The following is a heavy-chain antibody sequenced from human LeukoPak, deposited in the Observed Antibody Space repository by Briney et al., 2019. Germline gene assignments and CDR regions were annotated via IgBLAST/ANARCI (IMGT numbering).Heavy chain of an antibody. D-gene: IGHD3-22*01. CDR1: GGSISSSSYY. CDR2: IYHSGST. CDR3: ARVADYYDSSGYSYYFDY. J-gene: IGHJ4*02. V-gene: IGHV4-39*07. Sequence: PSETLSLTCTVSGGSISSSSYYWGWIRQPPGKGREWIGSIYHSGSTYYNPSLMSLAPITVDTSQNQYSLKLSSVTPADTAVYYWARVADYYDSSGYSYYFDYWGQGTLVTVSS.